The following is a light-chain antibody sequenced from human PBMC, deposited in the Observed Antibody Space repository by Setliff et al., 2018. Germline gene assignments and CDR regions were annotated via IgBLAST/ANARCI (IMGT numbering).Light chain of an antibody. V-gene: IGLV3-21*04. Sequence: SYELTQPPSMSVAPGKTATLTCAGNNIGSKSVHWYQQKPGQAPVVVIRFDDDRPSGISERFSGSNSGNTATLTITRVEAGDEADYYCQVWDTSSDYLDHVFGGGTKVTVL. J-gene: IGLJ1*01. CDR3: QVWDTSSDYLDHV. CDR1: NIGSKS. CDR2: FDD.